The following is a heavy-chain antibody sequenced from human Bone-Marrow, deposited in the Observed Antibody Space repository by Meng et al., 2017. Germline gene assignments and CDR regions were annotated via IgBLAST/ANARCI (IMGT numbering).Heavy chain of an antibody. J-gene: IGHJ4*02. CDR3: ATGAAAADH. D-gene: IGHD6-13*01. CDR2: IKSNSDGGTT. CDR1: GFTFSDAW. Sequence: VVLGESGGGLVKPVGSLRLSCVASGFTFSDAWMSWVRQAPGKGLEWVGRIKSNSDGGTTDYAAPVKGRFTISRDDSKNTLYLQMNSLITEDTAVYFCATGAAAADHWGQGTLVTVSS. V-gene: IGHV3-15*01.